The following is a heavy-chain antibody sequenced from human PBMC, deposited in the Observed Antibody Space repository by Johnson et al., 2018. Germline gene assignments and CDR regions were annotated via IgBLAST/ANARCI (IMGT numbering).Heavy chain of an antibody. D-gene: IGHD3-22*01. Sequence: EVQLVESGAEVKKPGESLKISCKGSGYTFPTYWIGWVRQMPGKGLEWMGIIYPGDSDLRYSPSFQGQVTISADKSISTVYLQWRSLKASDTAMYYFARHRAAYYYDSSGYYHDAFDIWGQGTMVTVSS. CDR1: GYTFPTYW. V-gene: IGHV5-51*01. CDR3: ARHRAAYYYDSSGYYHDAFDI. J-gene: IGHJ3*02. CDR2: IYPGDSDL.